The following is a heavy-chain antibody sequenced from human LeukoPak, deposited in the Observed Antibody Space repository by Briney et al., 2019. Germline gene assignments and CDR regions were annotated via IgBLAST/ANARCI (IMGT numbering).Heavy chain of an antibody. Sequence: PGGSLRLSCAASGFTFSGSAMHWVRQASGKGLEWVGRIRSKANSYATAYAASVKGRFTISRDDSKNTAYLQMNSLKTEDTAVYYCTRRVYGAPPGTAYYYYYYMDVWGKGTTVTVSS. J-gene: IGHJ6*03. V-gene: IGHV3-73*01. CDR1: GFTFSGSA. CDR2: IRSKANSYAT. CDR3: TRRVYGAPPGTAYYYYYYMDV. D-gene: IGHD4-17*01.